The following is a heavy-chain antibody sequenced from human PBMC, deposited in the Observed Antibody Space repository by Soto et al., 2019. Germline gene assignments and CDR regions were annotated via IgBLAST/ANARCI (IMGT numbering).Heavy chain of an antibody. Sequence: SESLSLTCAVYGGSFSGYYWSWIRQPPGKGLEWIGEINHSGSTNYNPSLKSRVTISVDTSKNQFSLKLSSVTAADTAVYYCGRPVVREVIVRPDYWGQGTLVTVSS. CDR1: GGSFSGYY. J-gene: IGHJ4*02. V-gene: IGHV4-34*01. CDR3: GRPVVREVIVRPDY. D-gene: IGHD3-10*01. CDR2: INHSGST.